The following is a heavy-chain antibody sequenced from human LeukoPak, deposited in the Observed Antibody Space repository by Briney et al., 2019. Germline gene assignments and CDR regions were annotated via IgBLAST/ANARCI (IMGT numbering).Heavy chain of an antibody. D-gene: IGHD2-15*01. J-gene: IGHJ5*02. V-gene: IGHV3-7*03. CDR1: GFTFSSYW. CDR2: IKQDGSEK. Sequence: PGGSLRLSCAASGFTFSSYWMSWARQAPGKGLEWVANIKQDGSEKYYVDSVKGRFTISRDNAKNSLYLQMNSLRAEDTAVYYCARDLPPPDIVVVVAADFGFDPWGQGTLVTVSS. CDR3: ARDLPPPDIVVVVAADFGFDP.